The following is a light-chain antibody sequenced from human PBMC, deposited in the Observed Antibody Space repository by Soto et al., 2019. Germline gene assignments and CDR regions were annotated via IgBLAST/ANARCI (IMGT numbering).Light chain of an antibody. CDR3: QQYHTFPLT. V-gene: IGKV1-5*01. CDR1: QNINNW. Sequence: DIQMTQSPSTLSASVGDRVTITCRASQNINNWMAWYHQKPGEAPKLLIYDAFSLQTGVPFTFSGSGYGTEFSLTISSLQPDDFGTYYCQQYHTFPLTFGGGTKVDIK. J-gene: IGKJ4*01. CDR2: DAF.